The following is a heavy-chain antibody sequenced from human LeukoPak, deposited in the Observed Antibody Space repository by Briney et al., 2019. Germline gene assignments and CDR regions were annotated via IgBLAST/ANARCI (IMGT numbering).Heavy chain of an antibody. Sequence: ASVKVSCKASGGTFISYTISWVRQAPGQGLEWMGRIIPILGIANYAQKFQGRVTITADKSTSTAYMELSSLRSEDTAVYYCARDRDGVVTFHWGQGTLVTVSS. J-gene: IGHJ4*02. CDR1: GGTFISYT. CDR2: IIPILGIA. V-gene: IGHV1-69*04. CDR3: ARDRDGVVTFH. D-gene: IGHD3-3*01.